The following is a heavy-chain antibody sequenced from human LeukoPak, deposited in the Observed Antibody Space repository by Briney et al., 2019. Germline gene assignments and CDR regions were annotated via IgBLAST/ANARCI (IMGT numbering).Heavy chain of an antibody. CDR3: AKGRGSSWYSIDY. V-gene: IGHV3-23*01. D-gene: IGHD6-13*01. Sequence: GGSLRLSCAASAFTFSSYAMSWVRRAPGKGLEWVSAISGSGGSTYYADSVKGRFTISRDKSNNTLYLQMNSLRAEDTAVYYCAKGRGSSWYSIDYWGQGTLVTVSS. CDR1: AFTFSSYA. CDR2: ISGSGGST. J-gene: IGHJ4*02.